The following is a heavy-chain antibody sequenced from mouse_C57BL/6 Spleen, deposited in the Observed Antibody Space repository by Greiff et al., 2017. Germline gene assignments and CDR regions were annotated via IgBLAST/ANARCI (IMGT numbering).Heavy chain of an antibody. Sequence: EVQLVESGGGLVKPGGSLKLSCAASGFTFSDYGMHWVRQAPETGLEWVAYISRGSSTIYYAHKVKGRYTISRENAKNTLFLQMTSLRSEDTAIYYCARGLWYYFDYWGQGTTLTVSS. CDR2: ISRGSSTI. CDR3: ARGLWYYFDY. V-gene: IGHV5-17*01. CDR1: GFTFSDYG. J-gene: IGHJ2*01. D-gene: IGHD2-1*01.